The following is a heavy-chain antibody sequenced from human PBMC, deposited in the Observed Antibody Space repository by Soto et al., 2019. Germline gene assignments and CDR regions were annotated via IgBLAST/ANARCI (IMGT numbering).Heavy chain of an antibody. CDR3: AKAIFGVVINYGMDV. CDR2: ISYDGSNK. J-gene: IGHJ6*02. CDR1: GFTFSSYG. D-gene: IGHD3-3*01. V-gene: IGHV3-30*18. Sequence: PGGSLRLSCAASGFTFSSYGMHWVRQAPGKGLEWVAVISYDGSNKYYADSVKGRFTISSDNSKNTLYLQMNSLRAEDTAVYYCAKAIFGVVINYGMDVWGQGTTVTVSS.